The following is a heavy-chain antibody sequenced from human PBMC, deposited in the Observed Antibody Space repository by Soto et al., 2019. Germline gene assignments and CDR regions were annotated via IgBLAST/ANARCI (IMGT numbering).Heavy chain of an antibody. CDR2: ISASGGNT. V-gene: IGHV3-23*01. J-gene: IGHJ6*03. CDR3: ARHVTMSGHYVYMDV. D-gene: IGHD3-3*01. Sequence: GGSLRLSCAASGFTFSNYAMSWVRQVPGKGLEWVSRISASGGNTYFADAVKGRFTISRDNSKNTQYLQMSSLRADDTAVYYCARHVTMSGHYVYMDVWGKGTTVTVSS. CDR1: GFTFSNYA.